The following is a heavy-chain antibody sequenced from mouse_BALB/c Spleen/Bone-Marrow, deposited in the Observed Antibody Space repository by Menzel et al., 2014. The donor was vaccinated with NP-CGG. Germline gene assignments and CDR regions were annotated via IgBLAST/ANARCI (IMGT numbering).Heavy chain of an antibody. CDR3: ARGQLLAY. V-gene: IGHV1-12*01. D-gene: IGHD3-3*01. Sequence: QVQLQQSGAELVRSGASVKMSCKASGYIFTSYNIHWVKQTPGQGLEWICYIYFCKGGTNYNQKFKGKATLTADTSSSTAYMQISSLTSEDSAVYFCARGQLLAYWGQGTLVTVSA. CDR1: GYIFTSYN. CDR2: IYFCKGGT. J-gene: IGHJ3*01.